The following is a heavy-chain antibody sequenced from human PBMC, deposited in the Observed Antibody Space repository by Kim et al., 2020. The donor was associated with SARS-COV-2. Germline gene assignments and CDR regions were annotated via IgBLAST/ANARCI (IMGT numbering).Heavy chain of an antibody. CDR3: ARHKPGPYDY. CDR1: GGSISGYY. CDR2: IYYSGTT. Sequence: SETLSLTCTVSGGSISGYYWSWIRQPPGKGLEWIAYIYYSGTTSYNPSLKSRVTISVDTSKNQFSLTLSSVTAADTALYYCARHKPGPYDYWGQGTLVTV. J-gene: IGHJ4*02. V-gene: IGHV4-59*08.